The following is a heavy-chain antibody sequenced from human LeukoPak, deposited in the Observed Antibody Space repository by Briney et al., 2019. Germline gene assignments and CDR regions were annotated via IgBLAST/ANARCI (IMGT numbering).Heavy chain of an antibody. D-gene: IGHD6-19*01. Sequence: GGSLRLFCAASGFTFSSYDMHWVRQATGKGLEWVSVIGTSGDTYYAGSVKGRFTISRENAKNSLYLQMNSLTAGDTAVYYCSRVGSSGWPNYFDSWGQGTLVTVSS. J-gene: IGHJ4*02. CDR1: GFTFSSYD. CDR3: SRVGSSGWPNYFDS. V-gene: IGHV3-13*04. CDR2: IGTSGDT.